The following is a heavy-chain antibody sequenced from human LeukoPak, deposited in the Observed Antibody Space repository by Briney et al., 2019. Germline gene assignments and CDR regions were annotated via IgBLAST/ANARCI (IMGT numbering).Heavy chain of an antibody. V-gene: IGHV4-59*11. CDR1: GDSIGSHY. CDR3: ARDYYDSRGEAFDI. Sequence: SETLSLTCTVSGDSIGSHYWSWIRQPPGKGLEWIGYIFYVGSTNYTPSLKSRVTISVDTSKNRFSLKLNSVTAADTAVYYCARDYYDSRGEAFDIWGQGTMVTVSS. CDR2: IFYVGST. J-gene: IGHJ3*02. D-gene: IGHD3-22*01.